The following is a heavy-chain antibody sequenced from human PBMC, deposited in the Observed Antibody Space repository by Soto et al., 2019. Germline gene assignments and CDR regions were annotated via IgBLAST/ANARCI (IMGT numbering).Heavy chain of an antibody. CDR1: GGTFSSYT. V-gene: IGHV1-69*08. CDR2: IIPILGIA. D-gene: IGHD5-12*01. CDR3: AREVATTDYYYYMDV. J-gene: IGHJ6*03. Sequence: QVQLVQSGAEVKKPGSSVKVSCKASGGTFSSYTISWVRQAPGQGLEWMGRIIPILGIANYAQKFQGRVTFNADKSTSTAYMELSSLRSEDTAVYYCAREVATTDYYYYMDVWGKGTTVTVSS.